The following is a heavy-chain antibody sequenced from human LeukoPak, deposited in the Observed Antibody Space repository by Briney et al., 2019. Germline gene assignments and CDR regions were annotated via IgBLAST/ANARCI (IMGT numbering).Heavy chain of an antibody. Sequence: GGSLRLSCAASGFTFSSYSMNWVRQAPGKGLEWVSYISLSSSTIYYADSVKGRFTISRDSAKNSLYLQMNSLRDEDTAVYYCASMLTGSFDSWGQGTLVSVSS. CDR2: ISLSSSTI. D-gene: IGHD7-27*01. J-gene: IGHJ4*02. CDR3: ASMLTGSFDS. CDR1: GFTFSSYS. V-gene: IGHV3-48*02.